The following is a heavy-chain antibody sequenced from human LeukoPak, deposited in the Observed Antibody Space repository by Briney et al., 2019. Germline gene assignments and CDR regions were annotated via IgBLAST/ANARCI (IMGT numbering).Heavy chain of an antibody. D-gene: IGHD3/OR15-3a*01. V-gene: IGHV3-11*04. CDR3: ARDLAAHGLGLDY. CDR2: IRSSGSTI. CDR1: GVTFSDYS. J-gene: IGHJ4*02. Sequence: GGSLRLSCAASGVTFSDYSMSWIRQAPGKGLEWISYIRSSGSTIYYADSLKGRFTISRDNAKNSLYLQMDSLRVEDTAVYYCARDLAAHGLGLDYWGQGTLVTVSS.